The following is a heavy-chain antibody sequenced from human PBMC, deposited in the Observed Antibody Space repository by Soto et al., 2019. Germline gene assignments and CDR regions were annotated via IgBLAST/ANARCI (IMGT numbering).Heavy chain of an antibody. CDR1: GFNFSNYS. V-gene: IGHV3-48*02. Sequence: EVQLVESGGGLVQPGGSLRLSCAGSGFNFSNYSLNWVRQAPGKGLEWVSYISTRSMTIFYADSLKGRFTISRDNAKNSLYLQMNSLRDEDTAVYYCASRSGAVTTLDYWGQGTRVTVSS. CDR3: ASRSGAVTTLDY. J-gene: IGHJ4*02. D-gene: IGHD4-17*01. CDR2: ISTRSMTI.